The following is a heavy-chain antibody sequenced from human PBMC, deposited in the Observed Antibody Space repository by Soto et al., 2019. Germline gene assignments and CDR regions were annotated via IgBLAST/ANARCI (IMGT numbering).Heavy chain of an antibody. J-gene: IGHJ6*02. CDR3: AHRQSSTGYSYGFYYYGMDV. V-gene: IGHV2-5*02. D-gene: IGHD5-18*01. CDR1: GFSLSTSGVG. Sequence: SGPTLVNPTQTLTLTCTFSGFSLSTSGVGVGWIRQPPGKALEWLALIYWDDDKRYSPSLKSRLTITKDTSKNQVVLTMTNMDPVDTATYYCAHRQSSTGYSYGFYYYGMDVRGQGITVTVAS. CDR2: IYWDDDK.